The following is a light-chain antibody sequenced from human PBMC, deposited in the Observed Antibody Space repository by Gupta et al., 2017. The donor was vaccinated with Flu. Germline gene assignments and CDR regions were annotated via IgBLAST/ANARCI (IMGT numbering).Light chain of an antibody. V-gene: IGKV1-6*01. CDR1: QGIRKD. Sequence: AIQMTQSPSSLSASVGDKVTITCRASQGIRKDLGWYQQKPGKAPKLLIYAASSLESGVPSRFSGSGSGTDFTLTISSQQPEDFATYYCGQEENCPRTFGQGTEVEIK. J-gene: IGKJ1*01. CDR2: AAS. CDR3: GQEENCPRT.